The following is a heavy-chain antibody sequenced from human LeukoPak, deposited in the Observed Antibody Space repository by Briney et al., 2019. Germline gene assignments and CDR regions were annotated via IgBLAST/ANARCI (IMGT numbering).Heavy chain of an antibody. CDR3: ARLPILSTAPFYYYYYGMDV. J-gene: IGHJ6*02. V-gene: IGHV4-61*05. CDR2: IYYSGST. D-gene: IGHD2-21*01. Sequence: PSETLSLTCTVSGGSISSSSYYWSWIRQPPGKGLEWIGYIYYSGSTNYNPSLKSRVTISVDTSKNQFSLKLSSVTAADTAVYYCARLPILSTAPFYYYYYGMDVWGQGTTVTVSS. CDR1: GGSISSSSYY.